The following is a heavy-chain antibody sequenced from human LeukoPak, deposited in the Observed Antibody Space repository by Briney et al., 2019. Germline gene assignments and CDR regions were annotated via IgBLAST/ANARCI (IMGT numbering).Heavy chain of an antibody. CDR3: ARAPSEIGGYYPEYFRP. D-gene: IGHD3-22*01. J-gene: IGHJ1*01. CDR1: GFTFSTYW. CDR2: IKSDGST. V-gene: IGHV3-74*01. Sequence: GGSLRLSCAASGFTFSTYWMHWVRQAPGKGLVGVSRIKSDGSTNYADSVKGRFTISRDNAKNTVSLQMNRLSPEATGVYYCARAPSEIGGYYPEYFRPWGQGTLVTVSS.